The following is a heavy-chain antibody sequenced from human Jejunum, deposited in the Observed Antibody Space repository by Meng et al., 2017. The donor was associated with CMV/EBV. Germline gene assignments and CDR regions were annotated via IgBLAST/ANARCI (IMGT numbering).Heavy chain of an antibody. CDR3: TTGFGQYFDY. J-gene: IGHJ4*02. CDR2: VKSKSAGGTT. CDR1: GFSFSDAW. V-gene: IGHV3-15*07. Sequence: EVQLVESGGRLVQPGGSFRLSCAASGFSFSDAWMNWVRQIPGKGLEWVARVKSKSAGGTTDYAAPVKGRFSASRDDSKNTVSLQMSTLTTEDTALYYCTTGFGQYFDYWGQGALVTVSS. D-gene: IGHD3-10*01.